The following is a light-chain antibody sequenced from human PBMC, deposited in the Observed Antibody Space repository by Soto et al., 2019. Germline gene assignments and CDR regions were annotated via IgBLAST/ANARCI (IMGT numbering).Light chain of an antibody. V-gene: IGLV2-11*01. J-gene: IGLJ1*01. Sequence: QSFLTQPRSVSGSPGQSVTVSCTGTSSDVGGYNFVSWYQQHPAKAPKLMIYDVTKRPSGVPDRFSGSKSGNTASLTISGLQAEDEADYYCCSSASGHTYVFGTGTKVTVL. CDR3: CSSASGHTYV. CDR2: DVT. CDR1: SSDVGGYNF.